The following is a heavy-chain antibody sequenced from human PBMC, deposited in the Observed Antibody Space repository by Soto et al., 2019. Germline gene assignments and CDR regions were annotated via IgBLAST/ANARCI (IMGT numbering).Heavy chain of an antibody. V-gene: IGHV1-8*01. Sequence: ASVKVSCKASGYTFTSYDINWVRQATGQGLEWMGWMNPNSGNTGYAQKFQGRVTMTRNTSISTAYMELSSLRSEDTAVYYCARGWDIVLMVYAISGFDPWGQGTLVTVSS. CDR1: GYTFTSYD. D-gene: IGHD2-8*01. CDR3: ARGWDIVLMVYAISGFDP. CDR2: MNPNSGNT. J-gene: IGHJ5*02.